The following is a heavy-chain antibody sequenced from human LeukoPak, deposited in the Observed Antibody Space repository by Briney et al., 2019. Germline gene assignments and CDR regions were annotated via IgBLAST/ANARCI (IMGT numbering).Heavy chain of an antibody. D-gene: IGHD3-16*01. CDR3: TRGYYEAFDY. V-gene: IGHV4-59*01. CDR1: GASISSDH. J-gene: IGHJ4*02. Sequence: QLQESGPGLVRPAETLSLTCPVSGASISSDHSNWILPLPGKGLEWIGNVDYNGATKYNPSLQSRITISLDTSNNQFSLTLTSVTAADTALSFCTRGYYEAFDYWGQGRLVTVSS. CDR2: VDYNGAT.